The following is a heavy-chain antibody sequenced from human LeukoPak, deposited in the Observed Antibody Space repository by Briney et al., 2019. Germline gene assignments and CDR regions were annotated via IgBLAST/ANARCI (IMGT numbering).Heavy chain of an antibody. D-gene: IGHD3-22*01. V-gene: IGHV3-21*06. CDR2: IGTSGDYI. CDR3: ARDYYYDSSGYQDAFDI. CDR1: GFIFSTYN. J-gene: IGHJ3*02. Sequence: PGGSLRLSCTASGFIFSTYNMNWVRQAPGKGLEWVSSIGTSGDYIYYADSVQGRFTISRDDAKNSLYLQLNSLRAEDTAVYYCARDYYYDSSGYQDAFDIWGQGTMVTVSS.